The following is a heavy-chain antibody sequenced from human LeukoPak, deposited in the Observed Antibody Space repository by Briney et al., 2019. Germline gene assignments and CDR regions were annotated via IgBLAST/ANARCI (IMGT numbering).Heavy chain of an antibody. CDR3: ARDEYDGDY. J-gene: IGHJ4*02. Sequence: ASVKVSCKASGYTFISYYMHWVRQAPGQELEWMGIINPSSGSTTYAQKFQGRVTVTRDTSTSTVYMELSSLRSEDTAVYYCARDEYDGDYWGQGTLVTVSS. CDR2: INPSSGST. D-gene: IGHD3-3*01. V-gene: IGHV1-46*01. CDR1: GYTFISYY.